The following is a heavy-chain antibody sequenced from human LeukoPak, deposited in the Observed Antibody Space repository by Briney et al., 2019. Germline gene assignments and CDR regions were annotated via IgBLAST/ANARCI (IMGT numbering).Heavy chain of an antibody. Sequence: SETLSLTCAVYGGSFSGYYWSWIRQPPGKGLEWIGEINHSGSTNYNPSLKSRVTISVDTSKNQFSLKLSSVTAADTAVYYCARGRYVCSSSWWMVGYFDYWGQGTLVTVSP. CDR3: ARGRYVCSSSWWMVGYFDY. J-gene: IGHJ4*02. CDR1: GGSFSGYY. CDR2: INHSGST. V-gene: IGHV4-34*01. D-gene: IGHD6-13*01.